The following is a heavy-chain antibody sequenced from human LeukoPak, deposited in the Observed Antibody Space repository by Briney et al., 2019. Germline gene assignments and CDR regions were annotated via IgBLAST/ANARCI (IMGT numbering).Heavy chain of an antibody. V-gene: IGHV4-34*01. CDR2: INHSGNT. D-gene: IGHD3-22*01. CDR1: SGSFSGYY. J-gene: IGHJ4*02. CDR3: ARSYYYDGFDYSLGF. Sequence: PSETLSLTCAVYSGSFSGYYWSWIRQPPGKGLEWIGEINHSGNTNYNPSLKSRVTISVDTSKNQFSLKLRSVTAADTARYYCARSYYYDGFDYSLGFWGQGTLVTVSS.